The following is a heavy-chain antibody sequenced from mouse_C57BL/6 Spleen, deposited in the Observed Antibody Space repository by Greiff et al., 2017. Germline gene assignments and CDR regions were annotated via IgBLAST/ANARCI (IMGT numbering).Heavy chain of an antibody. V-gene: IGHV1-80*01. CDR2: IYPGDGDT. CDR3: AREVTTVVDWYFDV. J-gene: IGHJ1*03. CDR1: GYAFSSYW. D-gene: IGHD1-1*01. Sequence: VKLMESGAELVKPGASVKISCKASGYAFSSYWMNWVKQRPGKGLEWIGQIYPGDGDTNYNGKFKGKATLTADKSSSTAYMQLISLTSEDSAVYFCAREVTTVVDWYFDVWGTGTTVTVSS.